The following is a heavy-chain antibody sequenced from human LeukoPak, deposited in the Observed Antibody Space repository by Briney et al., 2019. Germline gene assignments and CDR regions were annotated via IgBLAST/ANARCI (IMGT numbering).Heavy chain of an antibody. J-gene: IGHJ4*02. CDR2: INHSGST. V-gene: IGHV4-34*01. Sequence: SETLSLTCAVYGGSFSGYYWSWIRQPPGKGLEWIGEINHSGSTNYNPSLKSRVTISVDTSKNQFSLKVSSVTAADTAVYYCARQRHDSSGYFYDYFDYWGQGTLVTVSS. D-gene: IGHD3-22*01. CDR1: GGSFSGYY. CDR3: ARQRHDSSGYFYDYFDY.